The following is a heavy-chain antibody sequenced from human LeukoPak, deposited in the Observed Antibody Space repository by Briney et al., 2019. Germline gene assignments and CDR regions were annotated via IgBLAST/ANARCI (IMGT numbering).Heavy chain of an antibody. J-gene: IGHJ4*02. CDR2: IHHSWGI. D-gene: IGHD1-1*01. CDR3: ARNVTAGFFDY. V-gene: IGHV4-38-2*02. Sequence: PSETLSLTCTVSGSSITSDYFWGWIRQPPGKGLEWIATIHHSWGIYFNPSLKSRVSISLDASKNQFSLKLTSLTAADTAIYYCARNVTAGFFDYWGQGILVTVSS. CDR1: GSSITSDYF.